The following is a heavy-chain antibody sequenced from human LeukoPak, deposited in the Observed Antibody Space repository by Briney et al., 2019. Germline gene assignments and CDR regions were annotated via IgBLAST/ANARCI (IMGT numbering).Heavy chain of an antibody. CDR3: AREAMATIPFFDY. CDR1: GFTFSSYA. V-gene: IGHV3-30*04. Sequence: PGGSLRLSCAASGFTFSSYAMHWVRQAPGKGLEWVAVISYDGSNKYYADSVKGRFTISRDNSKNTLYLQMNSLRAEDTAVYYCAREAMATIPFFDYWGQGTLVTVSS. CDR2: ISYDGSNK. J-gene: IGHJ4*02. D-gene: IGHD5-24*01.